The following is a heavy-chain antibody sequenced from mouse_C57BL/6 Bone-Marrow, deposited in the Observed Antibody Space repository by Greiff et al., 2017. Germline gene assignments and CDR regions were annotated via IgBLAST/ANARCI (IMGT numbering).Heavy chain of an antibody. D-gene: IGHD1-1*01. J-gene: IGHJ2*01. V-gene: IGHV1-74*01. CDR3: AMEGFTTVVFDY. CDR2: IHPSDSDT. CDR1: GYTFTSYW. Sequence: QVQLQHHGAELVKPGASVKVSCKASGYTFTSYWMHWVKQRPGQGLEWIGRIHPSDSDTNYNQKFKGKATLTVDKSSSTAYMKLSSLTSEDSAVYYCAMEGFTTVVFDYWGQGTTLTVSS.